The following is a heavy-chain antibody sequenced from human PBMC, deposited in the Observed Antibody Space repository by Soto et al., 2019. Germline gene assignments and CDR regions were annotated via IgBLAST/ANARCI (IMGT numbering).Heavy chain of an antibody. CDR2: IYYSAST. J-gene: IGHJ6*02. Sequence: PSETLSLTCSVSGDSISSGGFYWSWIRQRPGKGLEWIGYIYYSASTYYNPSLKSRVTISVDTSKNQFSLKLSSVTAADTAVYYCAREKHGDYDYYYGMDVWGQGTTVTISS. V-gene: IGHV4-31*03. CDR1: GDSISSGGFY. CDR3: AREKHGDYDYYYGMDV. D-gene: IGHD4-17*01.